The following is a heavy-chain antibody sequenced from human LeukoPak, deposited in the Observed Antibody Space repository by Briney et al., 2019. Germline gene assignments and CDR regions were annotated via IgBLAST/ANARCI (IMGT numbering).Heavy chain of an antibody. V-gene: IGHV7-4-1*02. CDR3: ARDRVARIAVAEFDY. Sequence: ASVKVSCKASGYTFTSYAMNWVRQAPGQGLEWMGWINTNTGNPTYAQGFTGRFVFSLDTSVSTAYLQISSLKAEDAAVYYCARDRVARIAVAEFDYWGQGTLVTVSS. CDR1: GYTFTSYA. J-gene: IGHJ4*02. CDR2: INTNTGNP. D-gene: IGHD6-19*01.